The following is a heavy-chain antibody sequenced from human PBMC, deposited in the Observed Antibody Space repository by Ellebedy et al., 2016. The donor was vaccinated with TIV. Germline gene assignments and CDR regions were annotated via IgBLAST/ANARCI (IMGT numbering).Heavy chain of an antibody. CDR3: ARAQYDY. CDR2: VSTDGSSA. V-gene: IGHV3-74*01. D-gene: IGHD2-2*01. Sequence: GGSLRLSCAASGFAFSNYWMHWVRQAPGKGPVWVSRVSTDGSSANYADSVKGRFTVSRDNAKNTLYLQMNSLRAEDTAVYYCARAQYDYWGQGTLVTVSS. CDR1: GFAFSNYW. J-gene: IGHJ4*02.